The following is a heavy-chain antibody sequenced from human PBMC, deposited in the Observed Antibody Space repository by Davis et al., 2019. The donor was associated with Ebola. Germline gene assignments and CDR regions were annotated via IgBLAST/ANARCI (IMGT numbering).Heavy chain of an antibody. CDR2: IIPMFGTP. CDR3: ARGVVVVAASVQYYYYGMDA. Sequence: SVKVSCKASGGTFRSYAIDWVRQAPGQGLEWMGGIIPMFGTPNYAQKFRGRVRITADESTRTAYMELSSLRSEDTAVYYCARGVVVVAASVQYYYYGMDAWGEGTTVTVSS. V-gene: IGHV1-69*13. CDR1: GGTFRSYA. D-gene: IGHD2-15*01. J-gene: IGHJ6*04.